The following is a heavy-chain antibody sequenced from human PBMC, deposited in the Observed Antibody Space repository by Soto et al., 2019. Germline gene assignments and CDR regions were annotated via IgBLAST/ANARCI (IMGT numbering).Heavy chain of an antibody. V-gene: IGHV4-59*01. D-gene: IGHD6-13*01. CDR1: GGSISSYY. J-gene: IGHJ4*02. CDR3: ARAGYSSSWYAASSGWYLLDY. CDR2: IYYSGST. Sequence: ASETLSLTCTVSGGSISSYYWSWIRQPPGKGLEWIGYIYYSGSTNYNPSLKSRVTISVDTSKNQFSLKLSSVTAADTAVYYCARAGYSSSWYAASSGWYLLDYWGQGTLVTVSS.